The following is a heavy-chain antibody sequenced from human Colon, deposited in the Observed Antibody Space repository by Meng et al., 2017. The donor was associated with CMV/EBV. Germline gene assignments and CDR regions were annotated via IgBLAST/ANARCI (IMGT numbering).Heavy chain of an antibody. V-gene: IGHV4-59*01. J-gene: IGHJ4*02. Sequence: QVPVQGSGPGLPKASESLSLTCIVSGGSISGYYWNWIRQSPGKGLEWIGYIYYKGGNGGTYYNPSLKSRVTMSVDTSKNQFSLKMTSVTAADTAVYYCVRDKSNRLDFWGQGTLVTVSS. CDR3: VRDKSNRLDF. D-gene: IGHD1-14*01. CDR1: GGSISGYY. CDR2: IYYKGGNGGT.